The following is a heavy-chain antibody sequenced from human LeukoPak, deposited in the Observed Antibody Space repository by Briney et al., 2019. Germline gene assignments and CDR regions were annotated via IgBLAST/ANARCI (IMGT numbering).Heavy chain of an antibody. J-gene: IGHJ4*02. CDR2: ISYSGSI. D-gene: IGHD3-10*01. Sequence: SETLSLACTVSGASMNSYYWSWIRQPPEKGLEWIGYISYSGSINYSPSLKSRVTISLDTSKNQFSLKLTSVTAADTAVYYCARVKAYGNEIDYWGQGTLVTVSS. CDR3: ARVKAYGNEIDY. CDR1: GASMNSYY. V-gene: IGHV4-59*01.